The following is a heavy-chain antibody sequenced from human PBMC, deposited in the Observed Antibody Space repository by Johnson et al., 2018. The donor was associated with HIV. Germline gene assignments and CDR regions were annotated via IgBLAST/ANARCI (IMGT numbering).Heavy chain of an antibody. D-gene: IGHD1-26*01. CDR3: TTDVPGGPYYNAFDI. J-gene: IGHJ3*02. Sequence: VQLVESGGGLVKPVESLRLSCAASGFTFTNAWMHWVRQAPGKGLEWVGRLKSRTDGETADYAAPVKGRFTISRDDSKNTLYLQMNSLKTEDTALYYCTTDVPGGPYYNAFDIWGQGTMVTVSS. CDR1: GFTFTNAW. V-gene: IGHV3-15*01. CDR2: LKSRTDGETA.